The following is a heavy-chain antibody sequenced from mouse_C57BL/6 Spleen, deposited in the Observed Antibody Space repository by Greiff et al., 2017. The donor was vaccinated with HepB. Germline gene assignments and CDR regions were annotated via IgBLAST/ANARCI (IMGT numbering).Heavy chain of an antibody. CDR3: ARDGSGPGFAY. Sequence: QVQLKESGAELAKPGASVKLSCKASGYTFTSYWMHWVKQRPGQGLEWIGYINPSSGYTKYNQKFKDKATLNADKSSSTAYMQLSSLTYEDSAVYYCARDGSGPGFAYWGQGTLVTVSA. V-gene: IGHV1-7*01. D-gene: IGHD3-2*02. CDR2: INPSSGYT. J-gene: IGHJ3*01. CDR1: GYTFTSYW.